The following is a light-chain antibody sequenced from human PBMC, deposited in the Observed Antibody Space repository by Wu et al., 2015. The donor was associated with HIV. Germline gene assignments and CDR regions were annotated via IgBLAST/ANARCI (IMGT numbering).Light chain of an antibody. V-gene: IGKV3-20*01. Sequence: EIVLTQSPDTLSLSPGERATFSCRASQSLSSNYLAWYQQKPGQTPRLLIYGTSTRATGIPDRFSGSGSGTDFTLTISRLEPEDFAVYYCQQYDSSALTFGGGTKVEIK. J-gene: IGKJ4*01. CDR3: QQYDSSALT. CDR2: GTS. CDR1: QSLSSNY.